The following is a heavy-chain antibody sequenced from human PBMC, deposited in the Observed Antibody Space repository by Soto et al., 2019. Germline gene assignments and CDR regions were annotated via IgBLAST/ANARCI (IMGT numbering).Heavy chain of an antibody. D-gene: IGHD2-21*02. CDR2: ISAYNGNT. CDR1: GYTFTSYG. Sequence: VASVKVSCKASGYTFTSYGISWVRQAPGQGLEWMGWISAYNGNTNYAQKLQGRVTMTTDTSTSTAYMELRSLRSDDTAVYYCAWAYCGGDCYTNWFDPWGQGTLVTVSS. CDR3: AWAYCGGDCYTNWFDP. V-gene: IGHV1-18*04. J-gene: IGHJ5*02.